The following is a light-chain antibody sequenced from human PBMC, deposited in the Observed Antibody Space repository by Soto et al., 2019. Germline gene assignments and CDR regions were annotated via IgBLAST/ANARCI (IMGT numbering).Light chain of an antibody. Sequence: QSVLTQPPSVSAAPGQKVTISCSGSSANIGSNYVSWYQHLPGTAPKLVIYDSDRRPSEIPDRFSGSKSGTSATLDITGLQTGDEADYYCGAWDGSLSVVLFGGGTKLTVI. CDR1: SANIGSNY. V-gene: IGLV1-51*01. CDR3: GAWDGSLSVVL. J-gene: IGLJ2*01. CDR2: DSD.